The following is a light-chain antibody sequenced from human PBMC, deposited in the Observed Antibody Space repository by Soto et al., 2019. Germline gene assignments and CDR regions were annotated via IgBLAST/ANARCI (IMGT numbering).Light chain of an antibody. CDR2: EVT. CDR3: NSHTSGDFRV. J-gene: IGLJ1*01. Sequence: QSVLTQPASVSGSPGQSITICCTGSNSDIGRYDHVSWYQHHPGRAPKLLISEVTKRPSGISDRFSGSKSGYTASLTISGLQAEDEADYYCNSHTSGDFRVFGTGTKLTVL. V-gene: IGLV2-14*01. CDR1: NSDIGRYDH.